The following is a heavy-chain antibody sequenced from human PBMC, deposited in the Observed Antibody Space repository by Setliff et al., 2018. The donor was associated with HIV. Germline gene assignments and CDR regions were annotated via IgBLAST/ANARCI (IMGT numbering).Heavy chain of an antibody. V-gene: IGHV3-21*01. J-gene: IGHJ4*02. CDR1: GFTFSSYS. CDR3: ARYTAMVPLDY. Sequence: GASVKVSCAASGFTFSSYSMNWVRQAPGKGLEWVSSISSSSSYIYYADSVKGRFTISRDNAKDSLYLQMNSLRAEDTAVYYCARYTAMVPLDYWGQGTLVTVSS. CDR2: ISSSSSYI. D-gene: IGHD5-18*01.